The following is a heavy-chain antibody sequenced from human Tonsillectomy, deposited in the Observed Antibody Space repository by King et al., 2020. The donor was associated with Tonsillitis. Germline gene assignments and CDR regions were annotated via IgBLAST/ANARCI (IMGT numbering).Heavy chain of an antibody. CDR1: VFTFSSYG. V-gene: IGHV3-30*18. D-gene: IGHD3-10*01. CDR3: AKDFGSGSYYYFYMDV. J-gene: IGHJ6*03. CDR2: ISSDGSKK. Sequence: MQLVQSGGGVVQPGRSLRLSCSASVFTFSSYGMHWVRQAPGKGLEWVAVISSDGSKKYCSDSVKGRFTISRDNYKNTVYLQMDSLRTEDTAVYYCAKDFGSGSYYYFYMDVWGKGTTVTVSS.